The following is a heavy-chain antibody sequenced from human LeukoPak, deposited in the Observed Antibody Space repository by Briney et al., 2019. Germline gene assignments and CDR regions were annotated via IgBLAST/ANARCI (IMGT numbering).Heavy chain of an antibody. CDR3: ARDRSISGVVIIDF. CDR2: IKQDGSET. Sequence: PGGSLRLSCAASGFTFSKSWMTWVRQAPGKGLEWVANIKQDGSETYYVDSVMGRFTISRDNAKNSVYLQMNSLRAEDTAVYFCARDRSISGVVIIDFWGQGTLVTVSS. CDR1: GFTFSKSW. V-gene: IGHV3-7*01. J-gene: IGHJ4*02. D-gene: IGHD3-3*01.